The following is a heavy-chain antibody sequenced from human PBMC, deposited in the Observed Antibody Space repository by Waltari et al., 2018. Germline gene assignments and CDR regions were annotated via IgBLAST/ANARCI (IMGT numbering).Heavy chain of an antibody. CDR1: GGSISSSSYY. CDR2: SYYRGCT. CDR3: ARQPRGSYFSAFDI. J-gene: IGHJ3*02. D-gene: IGHD1-26*01. Sequence: QLQLQESGPGLVKPSETLSLTCTVSGGSISSSSYYWGWIRQPPGKGLEWIGSSYYRGCTYYNQSLKSRVTISVDTSKSQFSLKLSSVTAADTAVYYCARQPRGSYFSAFDIWGQGTMVTVSS. V-gene: IGHV4-39*01.